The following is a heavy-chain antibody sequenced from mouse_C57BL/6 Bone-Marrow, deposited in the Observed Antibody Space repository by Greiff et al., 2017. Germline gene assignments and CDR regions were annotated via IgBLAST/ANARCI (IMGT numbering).Heavy chain of an antibody. CDR1: EYEFPSHD. V-gene: IGHV5-2*03. J-gene: IGHJ4*01. CDR2: INTDGGST. CDR3: ARQSTMITAGAMDY. D-gene: IGHD2-4*01. Sequence: EVKVEESGGGLVQPGASLKLSCESNEYEFPSHDMSWVRKTPEKRLELVAAINTDGGSTYYPDTMERRVIISRDNTKKTLYLQMSSLRSEDTALYYCARQSTMITAGAMDYWGQGTSVTVSS.